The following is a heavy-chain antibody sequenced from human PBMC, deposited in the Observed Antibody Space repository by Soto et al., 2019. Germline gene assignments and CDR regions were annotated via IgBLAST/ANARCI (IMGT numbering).Heavy chain of an antibody. D-gene: IGHD6-19*01. CDR2: ISSTSGTI. V-gene: IGHV3-48*02. CDR1: GFVFSTYS. CDR3: ANQKIRFSVAGTLYGLGV. Sequence: VGSLRLSCEASGFVFSTYSMNWVRQAPGKGLEWISYISSTSGTIYYADSVKGRFTIFRDNAKNSLFLQMNGLRDDDTAVYYCANQKIRFSVAGTLYGLGVWGQGTTVTVSS. J-gene: IGHJ6*02.